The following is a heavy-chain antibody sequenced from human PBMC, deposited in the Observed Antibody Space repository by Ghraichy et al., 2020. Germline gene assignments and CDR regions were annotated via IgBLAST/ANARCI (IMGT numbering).Heavy chain of an antibody. J-gene: IGHJ4*02. CDR2: IYYSGST. CDR3: ASGLPSLWFGDLSPLFDY. V-gene: IGHV4-39*01. Sequence: SQTLSLTCTVSGGSISSSSYYWGWIRQPPGKGLEWIGSIYYSGSTYYNPSLKSRVTISVDTSKNQFSLKLSSVTAADTAVYYCASGLPSLWFGDLSPLFDYWGQGTLVTVSS. CDR1: GGSISSSSYY. D-gene: IGHD3-10*01.